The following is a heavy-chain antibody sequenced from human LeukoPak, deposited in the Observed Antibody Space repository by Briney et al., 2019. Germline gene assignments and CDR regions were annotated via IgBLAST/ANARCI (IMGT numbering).Heavy chain of an antibody. J-gene: IGHJ2*01. D-gene: IGHD6-19*01. CDR2: IIPIFGTA. CDR3: ARATHKYSSGWYLGPNSKNWYFDL. Sequence: ASVKVSCKASGGTFSSYAISWVRQAPGQGLEWTGGIIPIFGTANYAQKFQGRVTITADESTSTAYMELSSLRSEDTAVYYCARATHKYSSGWYLGPNSKNWYFDLWGRGTLVTVSS. CDR1: GGTFSSYA. V-gene: IGHV1-69*13.